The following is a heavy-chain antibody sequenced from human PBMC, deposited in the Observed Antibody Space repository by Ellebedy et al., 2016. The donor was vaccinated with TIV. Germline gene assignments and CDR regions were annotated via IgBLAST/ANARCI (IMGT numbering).Heavy chain of an antibody. D-gene: IGHD3-22*01. CDR1: GFTFSTYG. J-gene: IGHJ4*02. CDR2: VSFDGRNK. V-gene: IGHV3-30*03. CDR3: ATHPAGDTSGKIGNY. Sequence: PGGSLRLSCAASGFTFSTYGMHWVRQAPGQGLEWVASVSFDGRNKYYADSVKGRFTISRDNSKNTLYLQMNSLRAEDTAVYYCATHPAGDTSGKIGNYWGQGTLVTVSS.